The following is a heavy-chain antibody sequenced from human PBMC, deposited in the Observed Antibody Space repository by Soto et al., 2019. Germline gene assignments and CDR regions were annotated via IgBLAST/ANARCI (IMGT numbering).Heavy chain of an antibody. J-gene: IGHJ4*02. D-gene: IGHD6-19*01. V-gene: IGHV6-1*01. Sequence: SRTLSLTCAISGDSVSSNTAAWNWIRSSPSRGLEWLGRTYYRSNWRHDYAVSVKSRITVNSDTSRNHFSLQLNSVTPDDTAMYYCARGVAGSGFDLWGQGTLVTVSS. CDR3: ARGVAGSGFDL. CDR2: TYYRSNWRH. CDR1: GDSVSSNTAA.